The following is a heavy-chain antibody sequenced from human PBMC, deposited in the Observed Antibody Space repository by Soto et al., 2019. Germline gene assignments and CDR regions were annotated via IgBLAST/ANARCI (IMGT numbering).Heavy chain of an antibody. J-gene: IGHJ4*02. CDR1: GYTFTSHG. D-gene: IGHD2-2*01. CDR3: ARTYCSSARCYSDY. Sequence: QVQLVQSGAEVKKPGASVKVACKTSGYTFTSHGISWVRQAPGQGLEWMGWISAYNGNTNYAQKLQGRVTMTTDTPTSTAYMELRSLRSDDTAVYYCARTYCSSARCYSDYWGQGTLVTVSS. CDR2: ISAYNGNT. V-gene: IGHV1-18*04.